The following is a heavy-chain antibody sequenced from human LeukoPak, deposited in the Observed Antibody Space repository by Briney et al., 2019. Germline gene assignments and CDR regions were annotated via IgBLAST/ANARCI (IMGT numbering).Heavy chain of an antibody. CDR3: AKGGGSSPDQHEYFQH. Sequence: GRSLRLSCAASGFTFDDYAMHWVRQAPGKGLEWVSGISWNSGSIGYVDSVKGRFTISRDNAKNSLYLQMNSLRAEDMALYYCAKGGGSSPDQHEYFQHWGQGTLVTVSS. D-gene: IGHD2-15*01. CDR2: ISWNSGSI. CDR1: GFTFDDYA. V-gene: IGHV3-9*03. J-gene: IGHJ1*01.